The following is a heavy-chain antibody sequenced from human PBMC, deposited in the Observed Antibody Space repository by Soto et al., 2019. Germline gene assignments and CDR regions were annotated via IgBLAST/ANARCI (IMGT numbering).Heavy chain of an antibody. J-gene: IGHJ4*02. CDR2: IYYSGST. CDR1: GGSISSYY. Sequence: SETLSLTCTVSGGSISSYYWSWIRQPPGKGLEWIGYIYYSGSTNYNPSLKSRVTISVDTSKNQLPLKLSSVTAADTAVYYCARRYGYYFDYWGQGTLVTVSS. V-gene: IGHV4-59*08. CDR3: ARRYGYYFDY. D-gene: IGHD4-17*01.